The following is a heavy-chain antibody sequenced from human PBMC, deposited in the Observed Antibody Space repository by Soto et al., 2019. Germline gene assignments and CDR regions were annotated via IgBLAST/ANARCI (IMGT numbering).Heavy chain of an antibody. J-gene: IGHJ3*02. V-gene: IGHV3-7*01. Sequence: EVQLVESGGGLVQPGGSLGLSCAVSGFTFSDYWMSWVRQAPGKGLEWVANIKQDGNEKYYVDSVKGRFTISRDNAKNSLYLQMNSLRAEDTAVYYCARGLGSPGWYSPWDAFDIWGQGTMVTVSS. D-gene: IGHD6-19*01. CDR1: GFTFSDYW. CDR3: ARGLGSPGWYSPWDAFDI. CDR2: IKQDGNEK.